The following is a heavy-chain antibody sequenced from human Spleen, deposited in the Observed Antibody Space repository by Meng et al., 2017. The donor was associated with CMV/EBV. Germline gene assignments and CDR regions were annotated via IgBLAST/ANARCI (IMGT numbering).Heavy chain of an antibody. Sequence: GSLRLSCTVSAGSISSSPYYCGWIRQPPGKDLEWIGSIYYSGGTYYNPSLKSRVTISVDTSKNQFSLKLSSVTAADTAVYYCARSPLRFLEWLPSQGRGYFDYWGQGTLVTVSS. CDR1: AGSISSSPYY. V-gene: IGHV4-39*07. CDR3: ARSPLRFLEWLPSQGRGYFDY. J-gene: IGHJ4*02. D-gene: IGHD3-3*01. CDR2: IYYSGGT.